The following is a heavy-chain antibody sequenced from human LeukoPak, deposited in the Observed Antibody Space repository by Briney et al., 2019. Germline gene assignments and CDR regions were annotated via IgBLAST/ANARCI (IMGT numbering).Heavy chain of an antibody. CDR1: GGSISSSSYY. J-gene: IGHJ4*02. V-gene: IGHV4-39*07. CDR2: IYYGGST. D-gene: IGHD3-22*01. Sequence: SETLSLTCTVSGGSISSSSYYWGWTRQPPGKGLEWIGSIYYGGSTYYNPSLKSRATISVDTSKNQFSLKLSSVTAADTAVYYCARDTYYYDSSGYYYPLGFDYWGQGTLVTVSS. CDR3: ARDTYYYDSSGYYYPLGFDY.